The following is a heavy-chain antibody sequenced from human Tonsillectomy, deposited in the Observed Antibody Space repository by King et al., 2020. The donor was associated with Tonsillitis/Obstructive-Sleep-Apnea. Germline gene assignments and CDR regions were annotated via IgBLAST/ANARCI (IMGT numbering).Heavy chain of an antibody. J-gene: IGHJ5*01. D-gene: IGHD5-24*01. V-gene: IGHV3-73*02. CDR1: GLNFNESA. CDR3: TCFSRDGNSDS. CDR2: IRSGINRHAT. Sequence: VQLVESGGGLVQPGGSLKLSCAASGLNFNESAIHWVRQASGKGLEWVGRIRSGINRHATGYAVSVKGRFTISTDDSKSTAYLSMSSLKTEDTAVYYCTCFSRDGNSDSWGQGTLVTVSS.